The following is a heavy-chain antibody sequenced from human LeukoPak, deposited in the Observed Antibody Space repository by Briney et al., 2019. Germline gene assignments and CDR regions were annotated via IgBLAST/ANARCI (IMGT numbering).Heavy chain of an antibody. D-gene: IGHD2-15*01. J-gene: IGHJ4*02. CDR2: INPKSGGT. CDR1: GYTFTDYY. V-gene: IGHV1-2*02. Sequence: ASVKVSCKASGYTFTDYYMYWVRQAPGQGLEWMGWINPKSGGTNYAQQFQGRVTMTRDTSISTAYMELSRLRSDDTAMYYCARSCSGGSCYPEYWGQGTLVTVSS. CDR3: ARSCSGGSCYPEY.